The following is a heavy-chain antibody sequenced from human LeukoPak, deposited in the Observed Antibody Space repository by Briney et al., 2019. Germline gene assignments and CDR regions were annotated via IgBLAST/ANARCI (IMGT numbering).Heavy chain of an antibody. CDR2: INPRGGGT. D-gene: IGHD3-22*01. CDR3: ARGPYSYDSSGAFDI. V-gene: IGHV1-46*01. Sequence: ASVKVSCKASGYTFTSYYMHWVRQAPGQGLEWMGIINPRGGGTSYALKFQGRVTMTRDMSTSTVYMELSSLRSEDTAVYFCARGPYSYDSSGAFDIWGQGTMVTVSS. CDR1: GYTFTSYY. J-gene: IGHJ3*02.